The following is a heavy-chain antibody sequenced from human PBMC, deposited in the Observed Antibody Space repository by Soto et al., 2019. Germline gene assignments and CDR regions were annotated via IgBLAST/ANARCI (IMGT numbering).Heavy chain of an antibody. CDR2: IINNGANT. D-gene: IGHD3-10*01. Sequence: GGSLRLSCAASGFTFSSYAMHWVSQAPGKGLEYVSGIINNGANTYYAKSVKGRFTISRHNSKNTLYLQMNSLRAEDTAVYYCARRGGYYGSGSYNYYYYYMDVWGKGTTVTVSS. V-gene: IGHV3-64*04. J-gene: IGHJ6*03. CDR3: ARRGGYYGSGSYNYYYYYMDV. CDR1: GFTFSSYA.